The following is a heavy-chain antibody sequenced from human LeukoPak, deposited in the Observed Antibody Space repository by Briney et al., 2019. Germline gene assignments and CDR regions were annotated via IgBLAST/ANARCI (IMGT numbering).Heavy chain of an antibody. D-gene: IGHD2-15*01. J-gene: IGHJ4*02. CDR3: ARGNPPHCSGGRCYDY. CDR1: GFTFSSYG. V-gene: IGHV3-33*01. CDR2: IWYDGSNT. Sequence: GRSLRLSCAASGFTFSSYGLHWVRQAPGKGLEWVAVIWYDGSNTYYADSVKGRFTISRDNSKNTLYPQMNSLRAEDTAVYYCARGNPPHCSGGRCYDYWGQGTLVTVSS.